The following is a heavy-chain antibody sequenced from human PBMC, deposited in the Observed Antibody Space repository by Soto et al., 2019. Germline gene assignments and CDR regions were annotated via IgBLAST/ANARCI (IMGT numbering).Heavy chain of an antibody. V-gene: IGHV3-30*18. D-gene: IGHD2-21*02. Sequence: QVQLVESGGGVVQPGRSLRLSCAASGFTFSSYGMHWVRQAPGKGLGWVAVISYDGSNKYYADSVKGRFTISRDNSKNTLYLQMNSLRAEDTAVYYCAKDMENERHIVVVTMFDYWVQETLVTVSS. CDR2: ISYDGSNK. J-gene: IGHJ4*02. CDR3: AKDMENERHIVVVTMFDY. CDR1: GFTFSSYG.